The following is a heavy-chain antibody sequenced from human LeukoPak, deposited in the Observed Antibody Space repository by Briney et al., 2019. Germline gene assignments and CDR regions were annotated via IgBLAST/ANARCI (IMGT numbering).Heavy chain of an antibody. CDR2: INPNSGGT. V-gene: IGHV1-2*02. Sequence: GASVKVSCKASGYTFTGYYMHWVRQAPGQGLEWMGWINPNSGGTNYAQKFQGRVTMTRDTSIRTAYMELSRLRSDDTAVYYCARDSHCTNGVCYTGWFDPWGQGTLVTVSS. CDR1: GYTFTGYY. CDR3: ARDSHCTNGVCYTGWFDP. J-gene: IGHJ5*02. D-gene: IGHD2-8*01.